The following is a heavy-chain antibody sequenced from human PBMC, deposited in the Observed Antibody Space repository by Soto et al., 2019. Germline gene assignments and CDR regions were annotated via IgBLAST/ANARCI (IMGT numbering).Heavy chain of an antibody. D-gene: IGHD2-15*01. CDR1: GYTFTSYG. CDR2: ISAYNGNA. J-gene: IGHJ6*03. V-gene: IGHV1-18*01. CDR3: ARVLYCSSFSCLPSTSYSTDV. Sequence: ASVKVSCKASGYTFTSYGISWVRQAPGQGLEWMGWISAYNGNANYAQKFQGRVTMTADKSTSTAYMELSSLRSDDTAVYYCARVLYCSSFSCLPSTSYSTDVWCTGITVTVSS.